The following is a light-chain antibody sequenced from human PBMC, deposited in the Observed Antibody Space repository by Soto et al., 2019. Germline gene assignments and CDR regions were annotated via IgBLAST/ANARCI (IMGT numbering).Light chain of an antibody. V-gene: IGKV3-15*01. CDR3: QQYNNWPPLT. Sequence: EIVMTQSPATLSVSPGERATLSCRASQRVSSNLDWYQQKPAQAPRLLIYGASTRATGIPASFSGSASGQEFTLTISSLQSEEFAVYYCQQYNNWPPLTFGGGTKVEIK. J-gene: IGKJ4*01. CDR1: QRVSSN. CDR2: GAS.